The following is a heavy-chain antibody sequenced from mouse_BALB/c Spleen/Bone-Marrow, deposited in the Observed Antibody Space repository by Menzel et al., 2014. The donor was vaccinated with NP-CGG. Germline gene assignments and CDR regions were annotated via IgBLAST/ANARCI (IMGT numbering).Heavy chain of an antibody. D-gene: IGHD3-1*01. CDR1: GYTFXDYY. J-gene: IGHJ3*01. CDR2: INPNNGDT. V-gene: IGHV1-26*01. CDR3: ARGTRATYY. Sequence: EVQLQQSGPELVKPGASVKMSCKASGYTFXDYYMKWVKQNHGKSLEWIGDINPNNGDTFYNQKFKAKATLTVDKSSSTAYLQVNSLTSEDSAVYYCARGTRATYYWGQGTLVTVSA.